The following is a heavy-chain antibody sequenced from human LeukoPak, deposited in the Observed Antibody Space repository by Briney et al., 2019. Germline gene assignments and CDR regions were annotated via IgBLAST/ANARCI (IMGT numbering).Heavy chain of an antibody. Sequence: GGSLRLSCAASGFTFSSYWMHWVRQAPGKGLVWVSRINSDGSSTSYADSVKGRFTISRDNAKNTLYLQMNGLRAEDTAVYYCARDRGIVVAAYYFDYWGQGTLVTVSS. CDR2: INSDGSST. J-gene: IGHJ4*02. CDR3: ARDRGIVVAAYYFDY. CDR1: GFTFSSYW. V-gene: IGHV3-74*01. D-gene: IGHD3-22*01.